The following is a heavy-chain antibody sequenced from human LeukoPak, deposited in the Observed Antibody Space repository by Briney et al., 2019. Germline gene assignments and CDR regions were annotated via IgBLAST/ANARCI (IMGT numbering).Heavy chain of an antibody. Sequence: ASVKVSCKASGYTLTGYYMHWVRQAPGQGLEWMGRINPNSGGTNYAQKFQGRVTMTRDTSISTAYMELSRLRSDDTAVYYCARDHGIDSSGYYYWGQGTLVTVSS. J-gene: IGHJ4*02. V-gene: IGHV1-2*06. CDR3: ARDHGIDSSGYYY. D-gene: IGHD3-22*01. CDR1: GYTLTGYY. CDR2: INPNSGGT.